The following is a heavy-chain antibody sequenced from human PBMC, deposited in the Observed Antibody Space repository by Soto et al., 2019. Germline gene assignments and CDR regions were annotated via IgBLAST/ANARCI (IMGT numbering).Heavy chain of an antibody. V-gene: IGHV4-38-2*01. D-gene: IGHD3-22*01. J-gene: IGHJ5*02. CDR3: ARVGPWVPYSYDSSPYTFVVGFDT. Sequence: QVQLQESGPGLVKASETLSLTCAVSGYSISSGYYWGWLRQPPGKGLEWIGSIDHGGSTYYNPSLNSRVTSSIDMTTYPVSAILNSVPAADTAVHYCARVGPWVPYSYDSSPYTFVVGFDTWGQGTLVTVSS. CDR2: IDHGGST. CDR1: GYSISSGYY.